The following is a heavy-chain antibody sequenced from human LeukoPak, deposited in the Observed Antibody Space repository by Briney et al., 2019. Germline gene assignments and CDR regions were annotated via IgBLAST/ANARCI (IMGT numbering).Heavy chain of an antibody. CDR2: IIVGSGAT. D-gene: IGHD3-16*01. Sequence: SVKVSCKASGFTSTNFAVQWVRQARGQRLEWIGWIIVGSGATKCAQDFQERVTITRDLSTSTLYMELRSLTSEDTAVYYCAADLSNPRMGASYLDSWGQGTLVTVSS. CDR3: AADLSNPRMGASYLDS. V-gene: IGHV1-58*01. CDR1: GFTSTNFA. J-gene: IGHJ4*02.